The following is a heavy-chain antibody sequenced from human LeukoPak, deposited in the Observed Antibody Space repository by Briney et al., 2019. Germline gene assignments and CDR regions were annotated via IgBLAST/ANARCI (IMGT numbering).Heavy chain of an antibody. J-gene: IGHJ4*02. V-gene: IGHV3-23*01. CDR2: ISGSGGST. CDR3: AKDLLTDFWSGCYRYYFDC. Sequence: GGSLRLSCAASGFTFSSYAMSWVRQAPGKGLEWVSAISGSGGSTYYADSVKGRFTISRDNSKNTLYLQMNSLRAEDTAVYYCAKDLLTDFWSGCYRYYFDCWGQGTLVTVSS. D-gene: IGHD3-3*01. CDR1: GFTFSSYA.